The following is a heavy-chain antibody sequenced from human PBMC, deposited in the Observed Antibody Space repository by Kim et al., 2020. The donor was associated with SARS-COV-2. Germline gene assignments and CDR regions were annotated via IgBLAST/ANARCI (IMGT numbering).Heavy chain of an antibody. CDR1: GGSISSSNW. J-gene: IGHJ3*02. D-gene: IGHD3-10*01. CDR3: ARDGSYGSGSYYNRIDAFDI. V-gene: IGHV4-4*02. Sequence: SETLSLTCAVSGGSISSSNWWSWVRQPPGKGLEWIGEIYHSGSTNYNPSLKSRVTISVDKSKNQFSLKLSSVTAADTAVYYCARDGSYGSGSYYNRIDAFDIWAKGQWSPSLQ. CDR2: IYHSGST.